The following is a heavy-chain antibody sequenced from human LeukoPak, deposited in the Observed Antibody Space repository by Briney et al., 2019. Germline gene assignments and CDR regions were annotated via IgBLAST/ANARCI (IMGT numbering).Heavy chain of an antibody. CDR1: GYTFSSYG. CDR2: ISAYNGAT. D-gene: IGHD3-22*01. Sequence: AASVKVSCKASGYTFSSYGISWVRQAPGQGLEWMGWISAYNGATNYAQNLQGRVTMTTDTSTRTAYMDLRSLRSDDTAVYYCARDRSSGPYYFEYWGQGTLVTVSS. J-gene: IGHJ4*02. CDR3: ARDRSSGPYYFEY. V-gene: IGHV1-18*01.